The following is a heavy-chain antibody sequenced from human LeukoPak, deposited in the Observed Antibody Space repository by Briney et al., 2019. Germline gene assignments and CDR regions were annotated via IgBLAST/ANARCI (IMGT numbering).Heavy chain of an antibody. J-gene: IGHJ4*02. Sequence: SQTLSLTCTVSGGSISSGGYYWSWIRQHPGKGLEWIGYIYYSGSTYYNPSLKSRVTISVDTSKNQFSLKLSSVTAADTDVYFCARGPTVTTFYFDYWGQGTLVTVSS. CDR1: GGSISSGGYY. CDR2: IYYSGST. D-gene: IGHD4-17*01. V-gene: IGHV4-31*03. CDR3: ARGPTVTTFYFDY.